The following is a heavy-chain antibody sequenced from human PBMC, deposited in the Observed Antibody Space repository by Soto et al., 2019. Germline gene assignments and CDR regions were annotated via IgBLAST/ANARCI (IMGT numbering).Heavy chain of an antibody. D-gene: IGHD4-17*01. CDR1: GFTFSSYG. CDR3: ARSGGVTVTSYFDY. CDR2: IWYDGSNK. V-gene: IGHV3-33*01. J-gene: IGHJ4*02. Sequence: ESGGGVVQPGRSLRLSCAASGFTFSSYGMHWVRQAPGKGLEWVAVIWYDGSNKYYADSVKGRFTISRDNSKNTLYLQMNSLRAEDTAVYYCARSGGVTVTSYFDYWGQGTLVTVSS.